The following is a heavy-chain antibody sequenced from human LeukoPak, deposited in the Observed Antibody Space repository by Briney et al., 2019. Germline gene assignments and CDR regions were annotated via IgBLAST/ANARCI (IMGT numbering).Heavy chain of an antibody. CDR3: AKDLSFDGYNTRGFDF. D-gene: IGHD5-24*01. J-gene: IGHJ4*02. CDR2: ISYDGSNK. V-gene: IGHV3-30-3*02. CDR1: GFTFSSYA. Sequence: GGSLRLSCAASGFTFSSYAMHWVRQAPGKGLEWVAVISYDGSNKYYADSVKGRFSISRDNSKNTLYLQMNSLRAEDTALYYCAKDLSFDGYNTRGFDFWGQGTLVTVSS.